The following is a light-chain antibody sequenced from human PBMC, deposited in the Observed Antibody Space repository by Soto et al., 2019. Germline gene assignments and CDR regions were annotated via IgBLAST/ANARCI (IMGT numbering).Light chain of an antibody. J-gene: IGKJ4*01. Sequence: DIQMTQSPATLSASVGDRVTIGCRASQSINGWLAWYQQKPGKAPKLLIYKASILESGVPSRFSGSGSATEFTLTISSLQPEDFASYYCQQYETFPLTFGGGTKV. CDR2: KAS. CDR1: QSINGW. CDR3: QQYETFPLT. V-gene: IGKV1-5*03.